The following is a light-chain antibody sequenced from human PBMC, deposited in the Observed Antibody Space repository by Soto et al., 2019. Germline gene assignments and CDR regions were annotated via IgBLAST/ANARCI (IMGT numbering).Light chain of an antibody. J-gene: IGLJ1*01. CDR1: SSDVGGYNY. Sequence: QPVLNHPASVSGSPGQALTISCTGNSSDVGGYNYVSWYQQHPGKAPTLMIYDVSNRPSGVSNRFSGSKSGNTASLTISGLQAEDEADYYCSSYTSSSIFYDFGTGTKVTV. CDR3: SSYTSSSIFYD. CDR2: DVS. V-gene: IGLV2-14*01.